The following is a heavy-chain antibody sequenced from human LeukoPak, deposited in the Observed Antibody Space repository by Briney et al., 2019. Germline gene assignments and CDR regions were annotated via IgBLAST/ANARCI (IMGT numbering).Heavy chain of an antibody. V-gene: IGHV3-23*01. CDR1: GFSFGNYA. J-gene: IGHJ5*01. D-gene: IGHD2-21*01. CDR2: ISGTGGAT. Sequence: GGSLRLSCVASGFSFGNYAMSWVRQAPGRGLQWVSQISGTGGATWYAGFARDRFTISRDNSKKTLYLQMSGLRVEDTAMYYCVKDPRDTYGTNWFVSWGQGTLLIVSS. CDR3: VKDPRDTYGTNWFVS.